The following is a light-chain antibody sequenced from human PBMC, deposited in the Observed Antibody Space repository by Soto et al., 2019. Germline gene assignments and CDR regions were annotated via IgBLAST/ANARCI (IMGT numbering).Light chain of an antibody. CDR1: QGVTTN. J-gene: IGKJ4*01. CDR2: GAS. Sequence: EIVMTQSPATLSVSPGERATLSCRASQGVTTNLAWYQQKPGQAPRLLIYGASTRATGIPARFSGSGSGTEFTLHISSLQSEDFAVYYCQQYNTWPLTFGGGTKVEIK. V-gene: IGKV3-15*01. CDR3: QQYNTWPLT.